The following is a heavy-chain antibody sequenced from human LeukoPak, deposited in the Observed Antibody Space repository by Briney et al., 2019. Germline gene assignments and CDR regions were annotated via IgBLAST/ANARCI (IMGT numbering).Heavy chain of an antibody. CDR1: GGTFSSYA. J-gene: IGHJ4*02. CDR2: IIPIFGTA. Sequence: SVKVPCKASGGTFSSYAISWVRQAPGQGLEWMGRIIPIFGTANYAQKFQGRVTITTDESTSTAYMELSSLRSEDTAVYYCARQQSGNSVPDYWGQGTLDTVSS. V-gene: IGHV1-69*05. D-gene: IGHD4-23*01. CDR3: ARQQSGNSVPDY.